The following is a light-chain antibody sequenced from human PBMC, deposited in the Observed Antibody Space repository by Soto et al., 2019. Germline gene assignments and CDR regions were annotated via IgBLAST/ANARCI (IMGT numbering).Light chain of an antibody. CDR1: QDIGSW. CDR2: GAT. J-gene: IGKJ4*01. CDR3: QQTDTFPLA. Sequence: IQMTQSPVSVSASVGDRVTITCRASQDIGSWLAWYQQKPGKAPKLLIFGATTLQTGVPSRFRGGGSGTDFTLTITSLQAEDFASYYCQQTDTFPLAFGGGT. V-gene: IGKV1-12*01.